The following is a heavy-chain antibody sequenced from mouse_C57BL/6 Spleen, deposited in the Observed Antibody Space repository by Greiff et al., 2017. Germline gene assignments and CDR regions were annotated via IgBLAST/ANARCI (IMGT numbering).Heavy chain of an antibody. J-gene: IGHJ2*01. CDR2: IYPRSGNT. CDR3: ARSGDYYGSSSFDY. V-gene: IGHV1-81*01. Sequence: VKLMESGAELARPGASVKLSCKASGYTFTSYGISWVKQRTGQGLEWIGEIYPRSGNTYYNEKFKGKATLTADKSSSTAYMELRSLTSEDSAVYFCARSGDYYGSSSFDYWGQGTTLTVSS. CDR1: GYTFTSYG. D-gene: IGHD1-1*01.